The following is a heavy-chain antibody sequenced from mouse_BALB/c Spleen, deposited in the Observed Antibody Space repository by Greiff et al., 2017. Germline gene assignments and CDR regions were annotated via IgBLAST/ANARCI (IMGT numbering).Heavy chain of an antibody. CDR2: IWSGGST. Sequence: VKLMESGPGLVQPSQSLSITCTVSGFSLTSYGVHWVRQSPGKGLEWLGVIWSGGSTDYNAAFISRLSISKDNSKSQVFFKMNSLQANDTAIYYCARNYPPWYFDVWGAGTTVTVSS. V-gene: IGHV2-2*02. CDR1: GFSLTSYG. CDR3: ARNYPPWYFDV. J-gene: IGHJ1*01.